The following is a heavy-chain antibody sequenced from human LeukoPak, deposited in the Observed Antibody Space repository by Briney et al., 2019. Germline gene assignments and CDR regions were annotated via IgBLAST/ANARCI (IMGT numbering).Heavy chain of an antibody. J-gene: IGHJ6*03. Sequence: SETLSLTCAVFGGSFSGYYVSWIRQPPGKGLEWIGEINPGGSTDYNPSLKSRVTISMDTSKNQFSLNLTSVSAADTAVYYCARYAAGYYYFYMDVWGKGTSVTVSS. CDR3: ARYAAGYYYFYMDV. CDR2: INPGGST. CDR1: GGSFSGYY. D-gene: IGHD2-15*01. V-gene: IGHV4-34*01.